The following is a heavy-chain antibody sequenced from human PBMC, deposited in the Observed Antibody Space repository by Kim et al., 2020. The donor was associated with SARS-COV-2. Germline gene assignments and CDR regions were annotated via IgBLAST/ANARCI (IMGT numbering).Heavy chain of an antibody. D-gene: IGHD4-4*01. J-gene: IGHJ6*02. CDR2: IIHSGSA. CDR1: GGSFSAYS. CDR3: ASVSKPPQQLVNYYFYYGMAV. V-gene: IGHV4-34*12. Sequence: SETLSLTCRVSGGSFSAYSWSWIRQPPGKGPEWIGQIIHSGSANYNPSLRSRVTLSVDKSKNQFSLNLTSVTAADTAVYFCASVSKPPQQLVNYYFYYGMAVWGQGTTVIVSS.